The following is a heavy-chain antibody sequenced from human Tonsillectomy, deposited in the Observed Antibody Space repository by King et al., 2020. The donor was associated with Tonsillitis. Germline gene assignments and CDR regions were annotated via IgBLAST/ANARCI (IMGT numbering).Heavy chain of an antibody. D-gene: IGHD6-19*01. CDR3: AKGEGSSGWLLMFNDAFDI. CDR1: GFTLADYA. V-gene: IGHV3-9*01. CDR2: ISWISGSI. J-gene: IGHJ3*02. Sequence: QLVQSGGGLVQPGRSLRLSCAASGFTLADYAMHWVRQAPGKGLEWVSGISWISGSIGYAASVKGRFTISRDNAKNSLYLQMNSLRTEDTALYYCAKGEGSSGWLLMFNDAFDIWGQGTMVTVSS.